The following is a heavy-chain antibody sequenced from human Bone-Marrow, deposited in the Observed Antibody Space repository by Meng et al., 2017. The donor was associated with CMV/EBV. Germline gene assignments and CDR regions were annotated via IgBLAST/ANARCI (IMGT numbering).Heavy chain of an antibody. V-gene: IGHV4-38-2*02. J-gene: IGHJ4*02. D-gene: IGHD2-2*02. Sequence: GSLRLSCTVSGYSISSGYYWGWIRQPPGKGLEWIGSIYHSGSTYYNPSPKSRVTISVDTSKNQFSLKLSSVTAEDTAVYYCARVEGWGVPAAIQEYYFDYWGQGTLVTLSS. CDR3: ARVEGWGVPAAIQEYYFDY. CDR1: GYSISSGYY. CDR2: IYHSGST.